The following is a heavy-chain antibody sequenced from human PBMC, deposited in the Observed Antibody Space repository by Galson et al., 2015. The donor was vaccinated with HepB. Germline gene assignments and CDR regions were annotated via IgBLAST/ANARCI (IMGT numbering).Heavy chain of an antibody. J-gene: IGHJ2*01. V-gene: IGHV6-1*01. CDR1: GDSVSSNSAA. CDR3: AREFAYCGGDCYSDYWCFDL. CDR2: TYYRSKWYN. D-gene: IGHD2-21*01. Sequence: CAISGDSVSSNSAAWNWIRQSPSRGLGWLGRTYYRSKWYNDYAVSVKSRITINPDTSKNQFSLQLNSVTPEDTAVYYCAREFAYCGGDCYSDYWCFDLWGRGTLVTVSS.